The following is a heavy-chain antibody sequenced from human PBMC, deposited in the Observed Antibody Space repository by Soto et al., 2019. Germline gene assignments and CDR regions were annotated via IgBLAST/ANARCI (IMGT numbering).Heavy chain of an antibody. CDR3: ARDRKEAAAGTLLFDY. CDR1: GYTFTSYY. J-gene: IGHJ4*02. V-gene: IGHV1-46*01. CDR2: INPSGGST. Sequence: GASVKVSCKASGYTFTSYYMHWVRQAPGQGLEWMGIINPSGGSTSYAQKFQGRVTMTRDTSTSTVYMELSSLRSEDTAVYYCARDRKEAAAGTLLFDYWGQGTLVTVSS. D-gene: IGHD6-13*01.